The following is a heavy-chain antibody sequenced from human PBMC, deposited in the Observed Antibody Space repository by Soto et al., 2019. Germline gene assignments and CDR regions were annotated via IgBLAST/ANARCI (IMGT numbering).Heavy chain of an antibody. Sequence: QVQLVQSGAEVKKPGASVKVSCKASGYTFTSYGISWVRQAPGQGLEWMGWISAYNGNTNHAQKLQGRVTMTTDTSTSTAYMELRSLRSDDTAVYDCARDSSGYYYYDGMDVWGQGTTVTVSS. D-gene: IGHD3-22*01. CDR1: GYTFTSYG. CDR3: ARDSSGYYYYDGMDV. V-gene: IGHV1-18*01. CDR2: ISAYNGNT. J-gene: IGHJ6*02.